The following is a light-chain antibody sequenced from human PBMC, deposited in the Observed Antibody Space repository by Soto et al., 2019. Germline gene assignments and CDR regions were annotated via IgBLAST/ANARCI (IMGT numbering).Light chain of an antibody. J-gene: IGLJ3*02. CDR1: SSDVGTYDL. Sequence: QSALTQPASVSGSPGQSITISCTGSSSDVGTYDLVSWYQHHPGAAPKLMIYEATRRPSGISNRFSGSKSGNTASLTISGLQAEDEADYYCCSFAGSNSWVFGGRTKLTVL. CDR3: CSFAGSNSWV. V-gene: IGLV2-23*01. CDR2: EAT.